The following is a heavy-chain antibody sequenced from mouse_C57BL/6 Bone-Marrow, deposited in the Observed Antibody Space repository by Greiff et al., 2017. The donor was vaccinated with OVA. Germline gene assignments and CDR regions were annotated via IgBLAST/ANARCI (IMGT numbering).Heavy chain of an antibody. CDR1: GFTFSSYG. D-gene: IGHD1-1*01. CDR3: ARNYGSLHYFDY. V-gene: IGHV5-6*01. CDR2: ISSGGSYT. J-gene: IGHJ2*01. Sequence: EVQVVESRGDLVKPGGSLKLSCAASGFTFSSYGMSWVRQTPDKRLEWVATISSGGSYTYYPDSVKGRFTISRDNAKNTLYLQMSSLKSEDTAMYYCARNYGSLHYFDYWGQGTTLTVSS.